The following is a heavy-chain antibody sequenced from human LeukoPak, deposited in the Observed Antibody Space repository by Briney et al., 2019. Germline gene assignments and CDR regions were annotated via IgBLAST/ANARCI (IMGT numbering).Heavy chain of an antibody. CDR2: ITASGGNT. CDR3: AKGNGYSYGRYYFDY. J-gene: IGHJ4*02. V-gene: IGHV3-23*01. CDR1: GFTFSSYA. Sequence: GGSLRLSXAASGFTFSSYAMGWVRQAPGKGLKWVSAITASGGNTYYADSVKGRFTISRDNYKSTLYLQVNSLRAEDTAVYYCAKGNGYSYGRYYFDYWGQGTLVTVSS. D-gene: IGHD5-18*01.